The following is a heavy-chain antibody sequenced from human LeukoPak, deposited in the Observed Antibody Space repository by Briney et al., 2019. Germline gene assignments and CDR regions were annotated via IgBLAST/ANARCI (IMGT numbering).Heavy chain of an antibody. D-gene: IGHD2-15*01. J-gene: IGHJ4*02. CDR1: GGSISSGGYY. CDR3: ARARRSGYCSGGRCYFPPYYFDY. V-gene: IGHV4-31*03. CDR2: IYNSGST. Sequence: PSETLSHTCTVSGGSISSGGYYWSWIRQHPGKGLEWIGYIYNSGSTYYNPSLKSRVTISVDTSKNQFPLKLSSVTAADTAAYYCARARRSGYCSGGRCYFPPYYFDYWGQGTLVTVSS.